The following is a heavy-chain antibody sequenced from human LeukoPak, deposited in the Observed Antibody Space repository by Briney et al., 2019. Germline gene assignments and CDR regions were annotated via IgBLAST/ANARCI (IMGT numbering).Heavy chain of an antibody. Sequence: PSETLSLTCTVSGGSISAYSWSWIRQPPGKGLEWIGYIYYSGTTNYNSSLKSRVTISVDTSKSQFSLKLSSVTAADTAVFYCARHVVSGSYFDYWGQGSLVTVSS. D-gene: IGHD1-26*01. CDR3: ARHVVSGSYFDY. V-gene: IGHV4-59*08. CDR2: IYYSGTT. J-gene: IGHJ4*02. CDR1: GGSISAYS.